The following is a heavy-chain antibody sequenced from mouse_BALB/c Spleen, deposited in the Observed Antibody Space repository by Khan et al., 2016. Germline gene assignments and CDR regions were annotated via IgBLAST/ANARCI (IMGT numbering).Heavy chain of an antibody. CDR1: GFDFSRYW. CDR2: INPDSSTI. J-gene: IGHJ3*01. D-gene: IGHD1-2*01. Sequence: EVQLQESGGGLVQPGGSLKLSCAASGFDFSRYWMSWVRQAPGKGLEWIREINPDSSTINYTPSLKDKFIISRDNAKNTLYLQMSKVRSEDTALYYCARLHYYGRFAYWGQGTLVTVSA. CDR3: ARLHYYGRFAY. V-gene: IGHV4-1*02.